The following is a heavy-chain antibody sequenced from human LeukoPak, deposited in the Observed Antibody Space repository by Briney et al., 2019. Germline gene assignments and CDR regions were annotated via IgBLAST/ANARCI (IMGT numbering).Heavy chain of an antibody. Sequence: SETLSLTCTVSGGSISSYYWSWIRQPPGKGLEWIGYIYYSGSTNYNPSLKSRATISVDTSKNQFSLKLSSVTAADTAVYYCARQQLSQLYYFDYWGQGTLVTVSS. CDR1: GGSISSYY. D-gene: IGHD6-13*01. V-gene: IGHV4-59*01. CDR2: IYYSGST. CDR3: ARQQLSQLYYFDY. J-gene: IGHJ4*02.